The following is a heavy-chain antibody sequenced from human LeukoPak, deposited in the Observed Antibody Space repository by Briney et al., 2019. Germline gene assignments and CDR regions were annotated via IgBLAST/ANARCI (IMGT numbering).Heavy chain of an antibody. V-gene: IGHV3-53*04. CDR1: GFTVSSNY. CDR3: ARVIAVAGTPDYFNY. D-gene: IGHD6-19*01. Sequence: GGSLRLSCAASGFTVSSNYMSWVRQAPGKGLEWVSVIYSGGSTYYADSVKGRFTISRHNSKNTLYLQMNSLRAEDTAVYYCARVIAVAGTPDYFNYWGQGTLVTVSS. J-gene: IGHJ4*02. CDR2: IYSGGST.